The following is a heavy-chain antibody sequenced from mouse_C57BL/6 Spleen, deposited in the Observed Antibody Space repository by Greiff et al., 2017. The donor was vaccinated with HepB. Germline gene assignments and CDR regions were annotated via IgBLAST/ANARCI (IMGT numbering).Heavy chain of an antibody. CDR3: AKNWGKKTGTLFDY. CDR2: IWSGGST. CDR1: GFSLTSYG. D-gene: IGHD4-1*01. V-gene: IGHV2-4*01. Sequence: QVQLKQSGPGLVQPSQSLSITCTVSGFSLTSYGVHWVRQPPGKGLEWLGVIWSGGSTDYNAAFISRLSISKDNSKSQVFFKMNSLQVDDTAIYYCAKNWGKKTGTLFDYWGQGTTLTVSS. J-gene: IGHJ2*01.